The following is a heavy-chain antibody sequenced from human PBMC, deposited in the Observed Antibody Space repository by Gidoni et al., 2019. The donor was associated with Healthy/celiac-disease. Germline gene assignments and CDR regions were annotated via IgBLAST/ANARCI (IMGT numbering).Heavy chain of an antibody. CDR3: ARWASVRFGELNWFDP. D-gene: IGHD3-10*01. J-gene: IGHJ5*02. CDR2: IITILGIA. Sequence: QVQLVQSGAEVKKPGSSVKVSCKASGGTFSSYAISWVRQAPGQVLEWMGRIITILGIANYAQKFQGRVTITADKSTSTAYMELSSLRSEDTAVYYCARWASVRFGELNWFDPWGQGTLVTVSS. CDR1: GGTFSSYA. V-gene: IGHV1-69*09.